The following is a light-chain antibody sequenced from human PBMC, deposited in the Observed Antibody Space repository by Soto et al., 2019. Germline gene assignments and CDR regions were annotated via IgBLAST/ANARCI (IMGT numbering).Light chain of an antibody. CDR3: CSYAGSTPYV. J-gene: IGLJ1*01. CDR2: ECS. CDR1: SSDVGSYNL. Sequence: QSALTQPASVSGSPGQSITISCTGTSSDVGSYNLVSWYQQHPGNAPKLMIYECSKRPSGVSNRFSGSKSGNTASLTISGLQAEDEADYYCCSYAGSTPYVFGTGTKLTVL. V-gene: IGLV2-23*01.